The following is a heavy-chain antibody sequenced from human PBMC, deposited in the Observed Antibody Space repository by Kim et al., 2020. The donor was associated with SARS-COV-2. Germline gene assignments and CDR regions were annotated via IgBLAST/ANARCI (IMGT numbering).Heavy chain of an antibody. CDR2: ISGSGGST. J-gene: IGHJ4*02. CDR1: GFTFSSYA. CDR3: AKDLAMVRGVPHEDLFDY. V-gene: IGHV3-23*01. Sequence: GGSLRLSCAASGFTFSSYAMSWVRQAPGKGLEWVSAISGSGGSTYYADSVKGRFTISRDNSKNTLYLQMNSLRAEDTAVYYCAKDLAMVRGVPHEDLFDYWGQGTLVTVSS. D-gene: IGHD3-10*01.